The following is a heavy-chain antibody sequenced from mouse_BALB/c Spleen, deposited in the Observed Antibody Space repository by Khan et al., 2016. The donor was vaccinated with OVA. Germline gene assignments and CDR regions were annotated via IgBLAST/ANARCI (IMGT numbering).Heavy chain of an antibody. V-gene: IGHV3-5*02. CDR1: GISITSGNYR. CDR2: IYYRGTV. CDR3: ARDYGSLYWYFDV. D-gene: IGHD1-1*01. J-gene: IGHJ1*01. Sequence: VQLKESGPGLVKPSQTVSLTCTVTGISITSGNYRWSWLRQFPGNKLEWIGNIYYRGTVTYNPSLTSRTTITRDTSKNQFFLEMNSLTAEDTATYYCARDYGSLYWYFDVWGAGTMVTVSS.